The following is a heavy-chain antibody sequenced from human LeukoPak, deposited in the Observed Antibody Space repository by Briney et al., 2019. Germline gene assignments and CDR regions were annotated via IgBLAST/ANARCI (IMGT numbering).Heavy chain of an antibody. V-gene: IGHV1-2*02. D-gene: IGHD6-13*01. CDR2: INPNSGST. CDR3: ARANLYSSPRGCGY. J-gene: IGHJ4*02. CDR1: GYTFTGYY. Sequence: ASVKVSCKASGYTFTGYYMHWVRQAPGQGLEWMGWINPNSGSTNYAQKFQGRVTMTRDTSISTAYMELSRLRSDDTAVYYCARANLYSSPRGCGYWGQGTLVTVSS.